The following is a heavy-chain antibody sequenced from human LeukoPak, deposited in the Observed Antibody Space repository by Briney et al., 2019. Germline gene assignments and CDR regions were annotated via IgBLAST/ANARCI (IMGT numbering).Heavy chain of an antibody. CDR3: ARETNYDILTGYPSSWPYGMDV. CDR2: IYTSGST. CDR1: GGSISSYY. V-gene: IGHV4-4*07. Sequence: PSETLSLTCTVSGGSISSYYWSWIRQPAGKGLEWIGRIYTSGSTNYNPSLKSRVTMSVDTSKSQFSLKLSSVTAADTAVYYCARETNYDILTGYPSSWPYGMDVWGQGTTVTVSS. D-gene: IGHD3-9*01. J-gene: IGHJ6*02.